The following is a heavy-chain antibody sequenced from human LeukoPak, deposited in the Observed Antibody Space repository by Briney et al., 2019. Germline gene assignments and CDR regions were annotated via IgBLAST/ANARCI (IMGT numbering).Heavy chain of an antibody. Sequence: ASVKVSCKASGGTFSSYAISWVRQAPGQGLEWMGWISAYNGNTNYAQKLQGRVTMTTDTSTSTAYMELRSLRSDDTAVYYCARGLVGYYDSSGYQGPYDAFNIWGQGTMVTVSS. CDR2: ISAYNGNT. CDR1: GGTFSSYA. V-gene: IGHV1-18*01. D-gene: IGHD3-22*01. CDR3: ARGLVGYYDSSGYQGPYDAFNI. J-gene: IGHJ3*02.